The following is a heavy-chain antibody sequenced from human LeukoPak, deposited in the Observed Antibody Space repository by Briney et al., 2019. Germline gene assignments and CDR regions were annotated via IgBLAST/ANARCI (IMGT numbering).Heavy chain of an antibody. CDR1: GGTFSSYA. Sequence: GASVKVSCKASGGTFSSYAISWVRQAPGQGLEWMGRIIPILGIANYAQKFQGRVTITADKSTSTAYMELSSLRSEDTAVYYCARLSGYSYGYRDYWGQGTLVTVSS. CDR2: IIPILGIA. D-gene: IGHD5-18*01. V-gene: IGHV1-69*04. J-gene: IGHJ4*02. CDR3: ARLSGYSYGYRDY.